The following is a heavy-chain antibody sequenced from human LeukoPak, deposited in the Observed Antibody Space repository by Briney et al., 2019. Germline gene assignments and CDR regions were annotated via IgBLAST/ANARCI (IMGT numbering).Heavy chain of an antibody. J-gene: IGHJ6*02. V-gene: IGHV4-4*07. CDR3: ARAITMVRGVTIDLGMDV. D-gene: IGHD3-10*01. CDR1: GGSISSYY. Sequence: SETLSLTCTVSGGSISSYYWSWIRQPAGKGLEWIGRIYTSGSTNYNPSLKSRVTTSVDTSKNQFSLKLSSVTAADTAVYYCARAITMVRGVTIDLGMDVWGQGTTVTVSS. CDR2: IYTSGST.